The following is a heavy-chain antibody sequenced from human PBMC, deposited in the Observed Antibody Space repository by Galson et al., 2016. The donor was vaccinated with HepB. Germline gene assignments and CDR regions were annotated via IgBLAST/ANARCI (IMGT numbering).Heavy chain of an antibody. J-gene: IGHJ3*01. CDR3: ARGPYGKSRDAFHV. CDR1: GFAFSSHG. CDR2: SWYDGGNK. D-gene: IGHD3-10*01. Sequence: SLRLSCAASGFAFSSHGLYWVRQAPGEGLEWVAMSWYDGGNKNYADSVRGRFTISRDSTNVYLQMNSLRAEDTAMYYCARGPYGKSRDAFHVWGQGTAVTVSS. V-gene: IGHV3-33*01.